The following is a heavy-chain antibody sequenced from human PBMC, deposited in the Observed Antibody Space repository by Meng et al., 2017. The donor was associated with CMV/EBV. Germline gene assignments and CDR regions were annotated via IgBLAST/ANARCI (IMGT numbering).Heavy chain of an antibody. CDR2: ISAYNGNT. D-gene: IGHD3-10*01. V-gene: IGHV1-18*01. Sequence: LMVQAGAAVKQPRASVKVSCKSAGYTFTSYGISGVRQAPGQGLEWMGSISAYNGNTNYAQKLQSRVTMTTDTSTSTADMELRSLKSDDTAVYYCAKDRTMVRRVTGYWGQGTLVTVSS. J-gene: IGHJ4*02. CDR1: GYTFTSYG. CDR3: AKDRTMVRRVTGY.